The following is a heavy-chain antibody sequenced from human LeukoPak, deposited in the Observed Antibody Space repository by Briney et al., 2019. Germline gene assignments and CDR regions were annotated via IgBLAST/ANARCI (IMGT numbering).Heavy chain of an antibody. CDR3: AKDSSSWLDP. CDR1: GFTFRSYS. CDR2: ISSSSSTI. Sequence: GGSLRLSCAASGFTFRSYSMNWVRQAPGKGLEWVSYISSSSSTIYYADSVKGRFTISRDNSKNTLYLQMNSLRAEDTAVYYCAKDSSSWLDPWGQGTLVTVSS. J-gene: IGHJ5*02. V-gene: IGHV3-48*01. D-gene: IGHD6-13*01.